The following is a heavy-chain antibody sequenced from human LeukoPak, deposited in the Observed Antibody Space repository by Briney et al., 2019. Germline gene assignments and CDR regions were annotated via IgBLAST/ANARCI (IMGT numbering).Heavy chain of an antibody. V-gene: IGHV3-21*06. D-gene: IGHD1-26*01. CDR1: GFTFSSYS. CDR2: ISSSSSYT. Sequence: PGGSLRLSCAASGFTFSSYSMNWVRQAPGKGLEWVSSISSSSSYTYYADSVKGRFTISRDNVRNSLYLQMNSLRAEDTAVYYCATRAPWENYFDYWGQGTLVTVSS. CDR3: ATRAPWENYFDY. J-gene: IGHJ4*02.